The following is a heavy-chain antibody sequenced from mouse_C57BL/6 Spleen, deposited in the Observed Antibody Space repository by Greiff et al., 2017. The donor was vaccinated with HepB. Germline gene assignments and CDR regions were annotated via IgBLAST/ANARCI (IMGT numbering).Heavy chain of an antibody. CDR1: GFTFSDYY. Sequence: DVKLVESGGGLVQPGGSLKLSCAASGFTFSDYYMYWVRQTPEKRLEWVAYISNGGGSTYYPDTVKGRFTISRDNAKNTLYLQMSRLKSEDTAMYYCARPLYGSSHYAMDYWGQGTSVTVSS. J-gene: IGHJ4*01. CDR3: ARPLYGSSHYAMDY. D-gene: IGHD1-1*01. V-gene: IGHV5-12*01. CDR2: ISNGGGST.